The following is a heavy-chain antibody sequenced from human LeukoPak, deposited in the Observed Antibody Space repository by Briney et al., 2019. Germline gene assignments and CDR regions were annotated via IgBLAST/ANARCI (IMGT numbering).Heavy chain of an antibody. Sequence: SETLSLTCSVSGGSISSYYWSWIRQPAGKGLEWIGRIYTSGRTDYNPSLKSRVTMSVETSKNQFSLKLTSVTAADTAVYYCATSATGDSTGYYYFHFHHWGRGTLVTVSS. D-gene: IGHD3-22*01. J-gene: IGHJ1*01. CDR3: ATSATGDSTGYYYFHFHH. V-gene: IGHV4-4*07. CDR2: IYTSGRT. CDR1: GGSISSYY.